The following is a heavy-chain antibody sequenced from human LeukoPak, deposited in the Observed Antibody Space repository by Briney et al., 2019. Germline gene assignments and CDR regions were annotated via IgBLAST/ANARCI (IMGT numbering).Heavy chain of an antibody. CDR1: GFTFNTYW. CDR2: ISSDGSRT. D-gene: IGHD1-26*01. J-gene: IGHJ4*02. V-gene: IGHV3-74*03. Sequence: GGSLRLSCAASGFTFNTYWMYWVRQGSGKGLVRVSRISSDGSRTEYADSVEGRFTISRDNAKNTLYLQMDSLRAEDTAVYYGARGPSHSGSYFVYWGQGTLVTVSS. CDR3: ARGPSHSGSYFVY.